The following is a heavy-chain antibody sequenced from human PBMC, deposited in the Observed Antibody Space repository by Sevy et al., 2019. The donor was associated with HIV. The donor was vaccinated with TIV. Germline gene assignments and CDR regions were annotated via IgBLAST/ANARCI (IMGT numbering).Heavy chain of an antibody. J-gene: IGHJ3*02. Sequence: GGSLRLSCAASGFTFSNYWMNWVRQAPGKGLVWVSHINTDGSSTRYADSVKGRFTISRDNAENMLYLQMNSLRAEDTAVYYCARDRAGEFDIWGQGTMVTVSS. CDR2: INTDGSST. CDR1: GFTFSNYW. V-gene: IGHV3-74*01. CDR3: ARDRAGEFDI.